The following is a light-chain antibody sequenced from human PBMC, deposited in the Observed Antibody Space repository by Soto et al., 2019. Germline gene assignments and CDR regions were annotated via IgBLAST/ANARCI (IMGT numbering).Light chain of an antibody. J-gene: IGKJ1*01. Sequence: EIVMTQSPATLSVSPGERATLSCRASQSVSSNLAWYQQKPGQAPRLLIYGASTWATGIPARFSGSGSGTEFTLTISSLQSEDFAVYYCQQYNNWPRTFGQGTK. CDR1: QSVSSN. CDR2: GAS. CDR3: QQYNNWPRT. V-gene: IGKV3-15*01.